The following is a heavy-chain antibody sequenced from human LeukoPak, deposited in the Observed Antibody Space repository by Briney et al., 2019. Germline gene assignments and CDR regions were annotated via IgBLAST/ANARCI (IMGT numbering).Heavy chain of an antibody. V-gene: IGHV3-30*18. D-gene: IGHD3-16*01. CDR2: ISYDGSNR. Sequence: GGSLRLSCAASGFTFSSYGMHWVRQAPGKGLEWVAVISYDGSNRYSADSVKGQFTISRDNSKNTLYLQMNSLRAEDTAVYYCAKDSGGGVMGVQYFDYWGQGTLVAVSS. CDR3: AKDSGGGVMGVQYFDY. J-gene: IGHJ4*02. CDR1: GFTFSSYG.